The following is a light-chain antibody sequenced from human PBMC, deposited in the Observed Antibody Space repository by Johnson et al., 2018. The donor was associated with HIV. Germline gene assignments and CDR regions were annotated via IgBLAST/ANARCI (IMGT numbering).Light chain of an antibody. Sequence: HSVLTQPPSVSAAPGQKVTISCSTNSSNFGNNYVSWYQQLPGTAPKLLIYKNNKRPSGIPDRFSGSKSGPSATLGITGLQTGDEADYYSGTWDSSLSADSYVFGSGTKVTVL. CDR1: SSNFGNNY. V-gene: IGLV1-51*02. CDR2: KNN. J-gene: IGLJ1*01. CDR3: GTWDSSLSADSYV.